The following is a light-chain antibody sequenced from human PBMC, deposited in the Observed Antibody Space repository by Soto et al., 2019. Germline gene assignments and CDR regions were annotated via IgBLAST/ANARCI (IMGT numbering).Light chain of an antibody. CDR3: QQRSNWPPEIT. CDR1: QSVSSY. Sequence: EIVLTQSPATLSLSPGERATLSCRASQSVSSYLAWYQQKPGQAPRLLIYDASNRDTGIPARFSGSGSWTDFTLTISSREHEDFSVYYCQQRSNWPPEITFGGGTKVEIK. CDR2: DAS. J-gene: IGKJ4*01. V-gene: IGKV3-11*01.